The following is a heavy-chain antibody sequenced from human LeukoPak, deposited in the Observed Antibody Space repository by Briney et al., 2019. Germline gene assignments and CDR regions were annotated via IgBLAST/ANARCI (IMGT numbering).Heavy chain of an antibody. CDR2: ISSSSSYI. V-gene: IGHV3-21*01. J-gene: IGHJ5*01. CDR1: GFTFSSYE. CDR3: ARGALAAATPFDS. D-gene: IGHD2-15*01. Sequence: KPGGSLRLSCAASGFTFSSYEMNWVRQAPGKGLEWVSSISSSSSYIYYADSLKGRFTISRHNAKKSVYLQMNSLRAEDTAVYYCARGALAAATPFDSWGQGTLVTVSS.